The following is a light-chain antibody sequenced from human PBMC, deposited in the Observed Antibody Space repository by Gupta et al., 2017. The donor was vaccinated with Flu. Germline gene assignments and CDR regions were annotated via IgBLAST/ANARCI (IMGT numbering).Light chain of an antibody. Sequence: GDRVTMTCRASQGITNVVAWFQEKPGKAPKSLIYGASTLKSGVPSRFSGSGSGTEFTLTISSLQPEDFATYYCLQYNIHPPVFGQGTQVESK. CDR1: QGITNV. J-gene: IGKJ1*01. CDR3: LQYNIHPPV. CDR2: GAS. V-gene: IGKV1-16*01.